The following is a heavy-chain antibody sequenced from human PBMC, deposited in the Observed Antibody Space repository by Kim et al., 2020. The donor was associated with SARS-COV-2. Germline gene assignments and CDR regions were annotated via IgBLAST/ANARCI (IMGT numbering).Heavy chain of an antibody. V-gene: IGHV3-15*01. J-gene: IGHJ2*01. CDR3: TTQLIIHAYQLLSVPNWYFDL. Sequence: GGSLRLSCAASGFTFSNAWMSWVRQAPGKGLEWVGRIKSKTDGGTTDYAAPVKGRFTISRDDSKNTLYLQMNSLKTEDTAVYYCTTQLIIHAYQLLSVPNWYFDLWGRGTLVTVSS. CDR1: GFTFSNAW. CDR2: IKSKTDGGTT. D-gene: IGHD2-2*01.